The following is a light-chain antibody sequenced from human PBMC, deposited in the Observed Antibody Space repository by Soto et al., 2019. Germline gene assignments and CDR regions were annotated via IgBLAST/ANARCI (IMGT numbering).Light chain of an antibody. CDR2: AAS. V-gene: IGKV1-9*01. CDR3: QQLRSYPST. J-gene: IGKJ4*01. CDR1: SSY. Sequence: SSYLAWYQQKPGKAPTLLIYAASTLQSGVPSRFSGSGFGTDFTLTISSLQAEDFASYYCQQLRSYPSTFGGGTKVDIK.